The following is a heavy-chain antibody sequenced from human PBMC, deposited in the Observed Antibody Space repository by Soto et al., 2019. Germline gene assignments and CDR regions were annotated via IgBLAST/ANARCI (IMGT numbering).Heavy chain of an antibody. D-gene: IGHD6-25*01. CDR1: GYTFTSYD. V-gene: IGHV1-8*01. CDR2: MNPNSGNT. Sequence: GASVKVSCKASGYTFTSYDINWVRQATGQGLEWMGWMNPNSGNTGYAQKFQGRVTMTRNTSISTAYMELSSLRSEDTAVYYCATPSGAAYDAFDIWGQGTMVTVSS. J-gene: IGHJ3*02. CDR3: ATPSGAAYDAFDI.